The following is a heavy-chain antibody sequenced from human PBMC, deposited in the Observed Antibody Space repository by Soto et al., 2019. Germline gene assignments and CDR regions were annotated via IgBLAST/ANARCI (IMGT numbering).Heavy chain of an antibody. CDR1: GFTFTTYW. D-gene: IGHD3-10*01. CDR2: IRQDGGAQ. J-gene: IGHJ4*02. Sequence: EVQLVKSGGGLAQPGGSLRLSCVASGFTFTTYWMSWVRQAPGKGLEWVANIRQDGGAQYYVDSVKGRFTISRDNAKNSVYLQMDSLRAEDTAVYYCVRGGHGSGSYLGSYWGQGILVTVSS. CDR3: VRGGHGSGSYLGSY. V-gene: IGHV3-7*03.